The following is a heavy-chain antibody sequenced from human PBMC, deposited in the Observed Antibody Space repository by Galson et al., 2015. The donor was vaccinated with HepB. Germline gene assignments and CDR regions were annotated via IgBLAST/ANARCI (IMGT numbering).Heavy chain of an antibody. CDR2: IYYSGRN. Sequence: ETLSLTCTVSGGSIISSRYYWGWIRQPPGKGLEWIGGIYYSGRNHYNPSLKSRLTLSVDTYKNQFSLKLSSVTAADTAVYYCARPRYCSSASCSATFDSWGQGTLVTVSS. CDR3: ARPRYCSSASCSATFDS. D-gene: IGHD2-2*01. V-gene: IGHV4-39*01. J-gene: IGHJ4*02. CDR1: GGSIISSRYY.